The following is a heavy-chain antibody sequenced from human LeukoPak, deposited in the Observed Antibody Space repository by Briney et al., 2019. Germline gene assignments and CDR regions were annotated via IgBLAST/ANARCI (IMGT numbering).Heavy chain of an antibody. D-gene: IGHD6-13*01. CDR2: TYYRSQWYY. Sequence: SQTLSLTCVISGDSVSSNIATCNWIRQSPSRGLEWLGRTYYRSQWYYDYAVSVRSRITINPDTSKNQFSLQQSSVTPEDTAVYFCARERSSWYYLDYWGQGMLVTVSS. J-gene: IGHJ4*02. CDR1: GDSVSSNIAT. CDR3: ARERSSWYYLDY. V-gene: IGHV6-1*01.